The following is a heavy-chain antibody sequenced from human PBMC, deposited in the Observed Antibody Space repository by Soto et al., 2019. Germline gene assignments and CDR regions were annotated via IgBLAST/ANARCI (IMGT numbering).Heavy chain of an antibody. CDR2: IYYSGST. V-gene: IGHV4-31*03. Sequence: PSETLSLTCTLSGGSISCGGDYWSWIRQHPGKGLEWLGYIYYSGSTYYNPSLKSRVTNSVDTSKNQFSLKLSSVTAADTAVYYWARSTRVEDIYYYYGMDVWGQGTLVTVSS. D-gene: IGHD1-1*01. CDR1: GGSISCGGDY. J-gene: IGHJ6*02. CDR3: ARSTRVEDIYYYYGMDV.